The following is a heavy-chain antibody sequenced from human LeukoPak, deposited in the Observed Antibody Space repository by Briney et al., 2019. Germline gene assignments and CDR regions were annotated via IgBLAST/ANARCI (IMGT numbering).Heavy chain of an antibody. D-gene: IGHD4-17*01. CDR3: ATRSGDYGDYGDVY. CDR2: IYSGGST. Sequence: GGSLRLSCAASGFTVSSNYMSWVRQAPGKGLEWVSVIYSGGSTYYADSVKGRFTISRDNSKNTLYLQMNSLRAEDTAVYYCATRSGDYGDYGDVYWGQGTLVTVSS. CDR1: GFTVSSNY. J-gene: IGHJ4*02. V-gene: IGHV3-53*01.